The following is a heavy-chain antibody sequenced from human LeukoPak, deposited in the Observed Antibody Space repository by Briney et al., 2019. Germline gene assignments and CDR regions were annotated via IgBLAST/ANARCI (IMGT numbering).Heavy chain of an antibody. D-gene: IGHD2-8*01. CDR1: GGSISSGDYY. CDR3: ARANGGAIDP. J-gene: IGHJ5*02. V-gene: IGHV3-11*01. Sequence: PSQTLSLTCTVSGGSISSGDYYWSWIRQAPGKGLEWVSYISSSGSTIYYADSVKGRFTISRDNAKNSLYLQMNSLRAEDTAVYYCARANGGAIDPWGQGTLVTVSS. CDR2: ISSSGSTI.